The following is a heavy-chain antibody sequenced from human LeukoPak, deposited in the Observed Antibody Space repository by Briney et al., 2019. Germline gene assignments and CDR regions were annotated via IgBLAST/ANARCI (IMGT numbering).Heavy chain of an antibody. J-gene: IGHJ5*02. D-gene: IGHD6-13*01. V-gene: IGHV1-2*06. CDR1: GYTFTGYY. CDR2: INPNTGGT. CDR3: AKLPRSITAAGSWLGP. Sequence: GASVKVSCKASGYTFTGYYIHWVRQAPGQGLEWMGRINPNTGGTDYAQKFQGKVTMTRDTTITTAYMELSRLTSDDTAIYYCAKLPRSITAAGSWLGPWGQGALVTVSS.